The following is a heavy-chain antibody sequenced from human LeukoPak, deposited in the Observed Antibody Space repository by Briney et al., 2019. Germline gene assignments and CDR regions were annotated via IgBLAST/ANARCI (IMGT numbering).Heavy chain of an antibody. V-gene: IGHV4-59*08. CDR3: ARRDVAVTFDL. Sequence: PSETLSLTCTVSGDSIGTYYWNWIRQPPGKGLEWIGYIYYSGNTNYNPSLKSRVTISVDTSENQFSLKLSSVTAADTAVYYCARRDVAVTFDLWGRGTLVTVSS. CDR2: IYYSGNT. D-gene: IGHD6-19*01. J-gene: IGHJ2*01. CDR1: GDSIGTYY.